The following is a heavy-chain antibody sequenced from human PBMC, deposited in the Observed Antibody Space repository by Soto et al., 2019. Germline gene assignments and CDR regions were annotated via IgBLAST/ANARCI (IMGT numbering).Heavy chain of an antibody. J-gene: IGHJ6*02. V-gene: IGHV3-30*03. CDR2: ISYDGSNK. CDR3: AARQTRITIFGVVLNPADYGMDV. Sequence: PGGSLRLSCAASGFTFSSYGMHWVRQAPGKGLEWVAVISYDGSNKYYADSVKGRFTISRDNSKNTLYLQMNSLRAEDTAVYYCAARQTRITIFGVVLNPADYGMDVWGQGTTVTVSS. D-gene: IGHD3-3*01. CDR1: GFTFSSYG.